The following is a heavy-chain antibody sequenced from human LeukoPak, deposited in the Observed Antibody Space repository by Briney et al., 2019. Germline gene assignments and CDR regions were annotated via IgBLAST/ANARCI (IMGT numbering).Heavy chain of an antibody. CDR2: INHSGST. V-gene: IGHV4-34*01. CDR3: ARGRGGSYYGAYYYYGMDV. Sequence: ASETLSLTCAVYGGSFSGYYWSWIRQPPGKGLEWIGEINHSGSTNYNPSLKSRVTISVDTSKNQFSLKLSPVTAADTAVYYCARGRGGSYYGAYYYYGMDVWGQGTTVTVSS. D-gene: IGHD1-26*01. J-gene: IGHJ6*02. CDR1: GGSFSGYY.